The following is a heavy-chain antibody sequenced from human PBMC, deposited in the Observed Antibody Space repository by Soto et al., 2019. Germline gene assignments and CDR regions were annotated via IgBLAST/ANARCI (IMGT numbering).Heavy chain of an antibody. CDR3: ERDGVRSSMDV. CDR1: GFTFSSYA. Sequence: PGGSLRLSCAASGFTFSSYAMHWVRQAPGKGLEWVAVISYDGSNKYYADSVKGRFTISRDNSKNTLYLQMNSLRAEDTAVYYCERDGVRSSMDVWGQGTPVTVYS. V-gene: IGHV3-30-3*01. J-gene: IGHJ6*02. CDR2: ISYDGSNK. D-gene: IGHD3-3*01.